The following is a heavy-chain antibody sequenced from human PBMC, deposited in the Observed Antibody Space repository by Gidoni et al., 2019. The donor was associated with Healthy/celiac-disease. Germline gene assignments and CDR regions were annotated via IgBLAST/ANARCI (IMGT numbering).Heavy chain of an antibody. V-gene: IGHV3-15*01. Sequence: EVQLVESGGGLVKPGGSLRLSCAAPGFTFSNAWMSWARQAPGKGLGWVGRIKSKTDGGTTDYAAPVKGRFTISRDDSKYTLYLQMNSLKTEDTAVYYCTTDPGYYDIVTGYQYYFDYWGQGTLVTVSS. D-gene: IGHD3-9*01. CDR1: GFTFSNAW. CDR3: TTDPGYYDIVTGYQYYFDY. CDR2: IKSKTDGGTT. J-gene: IGHJ4*02.